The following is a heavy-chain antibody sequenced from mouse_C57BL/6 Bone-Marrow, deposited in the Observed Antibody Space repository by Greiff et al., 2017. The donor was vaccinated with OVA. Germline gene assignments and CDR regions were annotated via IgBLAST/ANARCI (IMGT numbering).Heavy chain of an antibody. J-gene: IGHJ2*01. V-gene: IGHV1-50*01. Sequence: QVQLQQPGAELVKPGASVKLSCKASGYTFTSYWMQWVKQRPGQGLEWIGEIDPSDSYTNYNQKFKGKATLTVDTSSSTAYMQLSSLTSEDSAVYYCARDYGSSYEKNYWGQGTTLTVSS. D-gene: IGHD1-1*01. CDR2: IDPSDSYT. CDR1: GYTFTSYW. CDR3: ARDYGSSYEKNY.